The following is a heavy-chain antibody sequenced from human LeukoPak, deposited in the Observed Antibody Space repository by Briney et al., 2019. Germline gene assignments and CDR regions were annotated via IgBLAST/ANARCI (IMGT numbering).Heavy chain of an antibody. CDR3: ARDPGASGFFDF. Sequence: SETLSLTCTVSGGSISSGGYYWNWIRQYPGRGLEWIGYIYYSGGSLYKPSLKSRVTISVDTSQNQFSLKLSSVTAADTAIYYCARDPGASGFFDFWGQGTLVTVSS. D-gene: IGHD1-26*01. CDR1: GGSISSGGYY. J-gene: IGHJ4*02. CDR2: IYYSGGS. V-gene: IGHV4-31*03.